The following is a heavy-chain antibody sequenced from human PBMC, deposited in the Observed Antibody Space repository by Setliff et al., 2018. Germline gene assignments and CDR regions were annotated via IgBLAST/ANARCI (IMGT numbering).Heavy chain of an antibody. CDR1: GYTFTNYW. Sequence: GESLTISCKGSGYTFTNYWIGWVRQMPGKGLEWMGAIYPGDSDTRHSPSFQGQVTIPADKSISTVYLQWSSLKASDTAIYYCARLTPETDFDYWGPGTLVTVSS. J-gene: IGHJ4*02. V-gene: IGHV5-51*01. CDR3: ARLTPETDFDY. CDR2: IYPGDSDT. D-gene: IGHD2-15*01.